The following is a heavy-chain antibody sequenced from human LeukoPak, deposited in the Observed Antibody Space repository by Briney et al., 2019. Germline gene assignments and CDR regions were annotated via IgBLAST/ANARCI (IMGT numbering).Heavy chain of an antibody. CDR2: INLNNGGT. V-gene: IGHV1-2*02. CDR3: AATAPLDYYDRSGYHY. J-gene: IGHJ4*02. Sequence: ASVKVSCKASGYTFTGHYVHWVRQAPGQGLEWMGWINLNNGGTNFAQNFQDRVTMTRDTPIGAAHMELSRLRFDDTAVYYCAATAPLDYYDRSGYHYWGQGTLVTVSS. CDR1: GYTFTGHY. D-gene: IGHD3-22*01.